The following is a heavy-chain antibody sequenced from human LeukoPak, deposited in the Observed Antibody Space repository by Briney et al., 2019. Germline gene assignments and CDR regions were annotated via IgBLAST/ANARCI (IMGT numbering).Heavy chain of an antibody. Sequence: GGSLRLACAAAGFTFSSYEMNWVRQAPGKLLEWVSYISCSGSTIYYADSVKGRFTISRDNAKNSLYLQMNSLRAEDTAVYYCAREPPRGYGSGSFDAFDIWGQGTMVTVSS. V-gene: IGHV3-48*03. CDR3: AREPPRGYGSGSFDAFDI. D-gene: IGHD3-10*01. CDR2: ISCSGSTI. J-gene: IGHJ3*02. CDR1: GFTFSSYE.